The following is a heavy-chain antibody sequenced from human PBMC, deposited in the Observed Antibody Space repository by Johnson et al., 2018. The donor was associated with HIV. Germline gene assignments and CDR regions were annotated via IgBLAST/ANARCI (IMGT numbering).Heavy chain of an antibody. J-gene: IGHJ3*02. CDR3: AKDRDRDDAFDI. CDR1: GFTFSDYY. Sequence: QVQLVESGGGLVQPGGSLRLSCAASGFTFSDYYMSWIRQAPGKGLEWVALISYDGPNKYYADSVKGRFTISRDNSKNTLYLQMNSLRAEDTAVYYCAKDRDRDDAFDIWGQGAMVTVSS. CDR2: ISYDGPNK. V-gene: IGHV3-30*18.